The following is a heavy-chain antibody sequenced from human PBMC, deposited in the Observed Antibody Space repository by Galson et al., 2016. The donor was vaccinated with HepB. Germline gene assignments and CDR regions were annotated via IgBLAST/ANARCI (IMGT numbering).Heavy chain of an antibody. J-gene: IGHJ4*02. Sequence: SLRLSCAASGFTFRSYDMSWVRQAPGKGLEWVSGINYSGSNTYYADSVKDRFTISRDNSKNTLYLQMNSLRVEDSAVYYCAKGKRYSDSGSYYVDYWGQGTLVTVSS. CDR1: GFTFRSYD. D-gene: IGHD3-10*01. CDR3: AKGKRYSDSGSYYVDY. CDR2: INYSGSNT. V-gene: IGHV3-23*01.